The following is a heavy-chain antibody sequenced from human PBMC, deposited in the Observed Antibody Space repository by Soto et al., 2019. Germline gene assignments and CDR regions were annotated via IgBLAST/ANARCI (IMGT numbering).Heavy chain of an antibody. CDR3: AKVSVIEEVGATRYYFDY. J-gene: IGHJ4*02. CDR1: GFTFSSYA. CDR2: ISGSGGST. V-gene: IGHV3-23*01. Sequence: EVQLLESGGGLVQPGGSLRLSCAASGFTFSSYAMSWVRQAPGKGLEWVSAISGSGGSTYYADTVKGRFTISRDNSNNTLYLQMNSLRAEDTAVYYCAKVSVIEEVGATRYYFDYWGQGTLVTVSS. D-gene: IGHD1-26*01.